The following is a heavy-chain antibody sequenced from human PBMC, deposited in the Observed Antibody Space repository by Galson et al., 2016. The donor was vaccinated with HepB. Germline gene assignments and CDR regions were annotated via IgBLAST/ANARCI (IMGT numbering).Heavy chain of an antibody. CDR3: AKAFYYGAGPAFFDY. CDR1: GFTLSNYA. Sequence: SLRLSCAVSGFTLSNYAMSWIRQGPGKGLRWVAGISGSGGTTDYADSVKGRFTISKDNLKNPVYLQMNSLRAEDTAVYYCAKAFYYGAGPAFFDYWGQGTLVTVSS. J-gene: IGHJ4*02. D-gene: IGHD3-10*01. V-gene: IGHV3-23*01. CDR2: ISGSGGTT.